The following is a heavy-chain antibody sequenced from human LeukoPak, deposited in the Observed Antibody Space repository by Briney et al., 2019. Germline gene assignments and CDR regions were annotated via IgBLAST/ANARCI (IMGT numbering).Heavy chain of an antibody. Sequence: GESLKICCKASGYGFINYGIGGVRQMPGKGLEWVGIIYPGDFDTKYSPSLQGQVTISLDKSLNTAILQWSSLKTSHSAKYYCARQTHIGWYIFDFWGQGTLVTVSS. V-gene: IGHV5-51*01. CDR1: GYGFINYG. J-gene: IGHJ4*02. D-gene: IGHD6-19*01. CDR3: ARQTHIGWYIFDF. CDR2: IYPGDFDT.